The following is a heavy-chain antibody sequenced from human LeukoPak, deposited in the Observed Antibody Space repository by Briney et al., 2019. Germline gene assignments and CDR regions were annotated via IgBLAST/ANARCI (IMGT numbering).Heavy chain of an antibody. Sequence: SETLSLTCAVYGGSFSGYYWSWIRQPPGKGLEWIGEINHSGSTNYNPSLKSRVTISVDTSKNQFSLKLSSVTAADTAVYYCARQDSGSYYVSPGWFDPWGQGTLVTVSS. CDR3: ARQDSGSYYVSPGWFDP. CDR1: GGSFSGYY. CDR2: INHSGST. J-gene: IGHJ5*02. V-gene: IGHV4-34*01. D-gene: IGHD1-26*01.